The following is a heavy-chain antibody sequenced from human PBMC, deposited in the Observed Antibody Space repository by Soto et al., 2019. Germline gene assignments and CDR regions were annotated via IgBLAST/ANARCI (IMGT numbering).Heavy chain of an antibody. J-gene: IGHJ4*02. D-gene: IGHD2-21*02. CDR3: ASVTTIWSN. V-gene: IGHV1-46*01. CDR1: GYNSSNYY. CDR2: VNPNGETT. Sequence: QVQVVQSGAEVKEPGASVKVSCKASGYNSSNYYTHWVRQAPGQGLEWMGIVNPNGETTNYAQRFQGRVALTRDTSTNTDYMDLSRLTSDDTAIYFCASVTTIWSNWGQGTLVTVSS.